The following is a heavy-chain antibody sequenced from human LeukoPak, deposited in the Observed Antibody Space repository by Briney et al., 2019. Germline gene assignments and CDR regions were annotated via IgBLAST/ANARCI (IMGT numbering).Heavy chain of an antibody. J-gene: IGHJ6*03. CDR1: GGSISSNY. D-gene: IGHD3-22*01. CDR2: IYTSGST. Sequence: SETLSLTCPVSGGSISSNYWSWIRQPAGKGLEWIGRIYTSGSTNYNPSLKSRVTMSVDTSKNQFSLKLSSVTAADTAVYYCAREGSRYYYDSSGYYVGDYYYMDVWGKGTTVTVSS. CDR3: AREGSRYYYDSSGYYVGDYYYMDV. V-gene: IGHV4-4*07.